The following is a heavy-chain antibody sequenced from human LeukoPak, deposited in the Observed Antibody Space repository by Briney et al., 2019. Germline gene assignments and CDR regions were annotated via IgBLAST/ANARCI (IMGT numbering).Heavy chain of an antibody. CDR1: GGTFSSYA. CDR3: ARGKVDYDFWSGYYKGGAFDI. CDR2: IIPIFGTA. D-gene: IGHD3-3*01. J-gene: IGHJ3*02. Sequence: ASVKVSCKASGGTFSSYAISWVRQAPGQGLEWMGGIIPIFGTANYAQEFQGRVTITTDESTSTAYMELSSLRSEDTAVYYCARGKVDYDFWSGYYKGGAFDIWGQGTMVTVSS. V-gene: IGHV1-69*05.